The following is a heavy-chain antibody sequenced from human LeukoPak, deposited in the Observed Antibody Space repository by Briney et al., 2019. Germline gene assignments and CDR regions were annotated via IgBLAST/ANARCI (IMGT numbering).Heavy chain of an antibody. CDR2: IIPIFGTA. D-gene: IGHD3-22*01. CDR1: GGTFSSYA. V-gene: IGHV1-69*13. Sequence: ASVKVSCKASGGTFSSYAISWVRQAPGQGLEWMGGIIPIFGTANYAQKFQGRVTITADESTSTAYMELSSLRSEDTAVYYCARDRIDYYDSSVGRYFGYWGQGTLVTVSS. CDR3: ARDRIDYYDSSVGRYFGY. J-gene: IGHJ4*02.